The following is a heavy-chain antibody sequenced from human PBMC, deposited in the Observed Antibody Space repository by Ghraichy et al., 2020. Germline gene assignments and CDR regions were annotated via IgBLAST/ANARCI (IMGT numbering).Heavy chain of an antibody. Sequence: SETLSLTCTVSGGSISTNYCCWIWQPPGNGLEWIGNIYFSGSTNYNPSLTSRVTISVDTSKNQFSLKMSSVTATDTAVYYCARDNTNNYSVDSWGQGTLVAVSS. CDR2: IYFSGST. CDR3: ARDNTNNYSVDS. D-gene: IGHD5-24*01. J-gene: IGHJ4*02. V-gene: IGHV4-59*01. CDR1: GGSISTNY.